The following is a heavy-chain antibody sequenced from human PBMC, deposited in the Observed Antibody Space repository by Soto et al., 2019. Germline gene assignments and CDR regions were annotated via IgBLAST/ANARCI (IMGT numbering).Heavy chain of an antibody. Sequence: EVQLLESGGGLVQPGGSLRLSCAASGFTFSNYAMSWVRQAPGKGLEWVSAISGSGGSTYYADSVKGRVTISRDSSKNTLYVHMNSLRAEDTAVYYCAKGGGSCCFDCWGQGTLVTVSS. D-gene: IGHD2-15*01. CDR3: AKGGGSCCFDC. CDR1: GFTFSNYA. J-gene: IGHJ4*02. V-gene: IGHV3-23*01. CDR2: ISGSGGST.